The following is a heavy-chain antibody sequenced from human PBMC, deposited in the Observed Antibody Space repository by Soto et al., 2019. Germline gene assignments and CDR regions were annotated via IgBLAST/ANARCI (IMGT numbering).Heavy chain of an antibody. CDR3: ARDQQMGRLDP. CDR2: VYYSGTT. D-gene: IGHD3-10*01. J-gene: IGHJ5*02. CDR1: GGSISSYY. V-gene: IGHV4-59*01. Sequence: PSETLSLTCTVSGGSISSYYWPWIRQSPGKGLEWIGYVYYSGTTKYNPSLKSRALISVDTSKNQFSLKLNSVTAADTAVYYCARDQQMGRLDPWGQGTLVTVSS.